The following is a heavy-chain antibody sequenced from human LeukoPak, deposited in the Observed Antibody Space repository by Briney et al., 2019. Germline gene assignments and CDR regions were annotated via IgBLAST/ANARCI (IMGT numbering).Heavy chain of an antibody. CDR2: INWNGYSI. CDR3: ARVDYASGYFDL. J-gene: IGHJ2*01. V-gene: IGHV3-20*01. D-gene: IGHD3-16*01. Sequence: PGGSLRLLCATSEFTFDYYGMSWVRPAPGKGLEWVSGINWNGYSIGYADSVKGRFTISRDNGKNLLYLQMNSLKAEDTAFYHCARVDYASGYFDLWGRGTLVTVSS. CDR1: EFTFDYYG.